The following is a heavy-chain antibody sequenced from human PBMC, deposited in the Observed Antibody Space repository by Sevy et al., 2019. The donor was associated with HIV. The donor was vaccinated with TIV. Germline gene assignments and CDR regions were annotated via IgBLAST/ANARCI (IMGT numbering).Heavy chain of an antibody. CDR1: GFTFSDYA. CDR2: ISYDGSNN. V-gene: IGHV3-30-3*01. J-gene: IGHJ5*02. Sequence: GGSLRLSCAASGFTFSDYAMHWVRQAPGKGLEWVAVISYDGSNNYYADSVKGRFTISRDNSKNPLYLQMNSLRPEDTAVFYCARGMGDFWSGYDRVDPWGQGTLVTVSS. D-gene: IGHD3-3*01. CDR3: ARGMGDFWSGYDRVDP.